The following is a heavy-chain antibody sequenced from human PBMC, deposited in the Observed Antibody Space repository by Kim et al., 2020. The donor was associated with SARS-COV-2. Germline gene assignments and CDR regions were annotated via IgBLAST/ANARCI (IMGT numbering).Heavy chain of an antibody. D-gene: IGHD1-26*01. J-gene: IGHJ6*02. V-gene: IGHV3-15*01. CDR2: IKSKTDGGTT. CDR1: GFTFSNAW. Sequence: GGSLRLSCAASGFTFSNAWMSWVRQAPGKGLEWVGRIKSKTDGGTTDYAAPVKGRFTISRDDSKNTLYLQMNSLKTEDTAVYYCTTDSPPDSGSYYYYYGMDVWGQGTTVTVSS. CDR3: TTDSPPDSGSYYYYYGMDV.